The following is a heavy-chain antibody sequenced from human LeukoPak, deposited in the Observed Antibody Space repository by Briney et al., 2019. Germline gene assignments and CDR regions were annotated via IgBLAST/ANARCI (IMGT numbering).Heavy chain of an antibody. V-gene: IGHV4-4*07. CDR3: AVINSPYYYDSSGFDY. CDR2: IYTSGST. J-gene: IGHJ4*02. Sequence: PSETLSLTCTVSGGSISSYYWSWIRQPAGKGLEWIGRIYTSGSTNYNPSLKSRVTMSVDTSKNQFSLKLSSVTAADTAVYYCAVINSPYYYDSSGFDYWGQGTLVTVSS. CDR1: GGSISSYY. D-gene: IGHD3-22*01.